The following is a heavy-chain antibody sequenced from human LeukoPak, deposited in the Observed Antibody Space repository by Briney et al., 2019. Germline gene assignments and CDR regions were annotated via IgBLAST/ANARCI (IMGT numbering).Heavy chain of an antibody. CDR1: GYTFTDDY. CDR2: INPNSGVT. J-gene: IGHJ4*02. CDR3: ARSPDILTGENFDY. Sequence: ASVKVSCRASGYTFTDDYVHWVRQAPGQGLEWMGWINPNSGVTNYAQKFQGRVTMTRDMSISTAYMELSRLRSDDTAVYYCARSPDILTGENFDYWGQGTLVTVSS. V-gene: IGHV1-2*02. D-gene: IGHD3-9*01.